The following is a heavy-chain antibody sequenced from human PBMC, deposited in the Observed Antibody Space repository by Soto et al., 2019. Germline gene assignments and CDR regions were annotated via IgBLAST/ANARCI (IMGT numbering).Heavy chain of an antibody. CDR2: IWYDGSNK. J-gene: IGHJ4*02. Sequence: QVQLVESGGGVVQPGRSLRLSCAASGFTFSSYGMHWVRQAPGKGLEWVAVIWYDGSNKYYADSVKGRFTISRDNSKNTLYLQINSLRAEDTAVYYCARDSTGTTVGGLGYWGQGTLVTVSS. D-gene: IGHD1-1*01. CDR3: ARDSTGTTVGGLGY. V-gene: IGHV3-33*01. CDR1: GFTFSSYG.